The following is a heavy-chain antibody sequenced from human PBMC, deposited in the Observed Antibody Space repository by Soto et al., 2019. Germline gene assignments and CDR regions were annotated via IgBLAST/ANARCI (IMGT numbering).Heavy chain of an antibody. J-gene: IGHJ6*02. CDR2: IWYDGSNK. CDR1: GFTFSSYG. CDR3: ARDGDYYDSSGPKSGYYYYGMDV. V-gene: IGHV3-33*01. D-gene: IGHD3-22*01. Sequence: PGGSLRLSCAASGFTFSSYGMHWVRQAPGKGLEWVAVIWYDGSNKYYADSVKGRFTISRDNSKNTLYLQMNSLRAEDTAVYYCARDGDYYDSSGPKSGYYYYGMDVWGQGTTVTVSS.